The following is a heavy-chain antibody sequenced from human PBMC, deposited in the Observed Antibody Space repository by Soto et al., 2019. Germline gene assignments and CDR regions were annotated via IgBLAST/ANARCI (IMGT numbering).Heavy chain of an antibody. CDR2: INHSGST. V-gene: IGHV4-34*01. J-gene: IGHJ4*02. D-gene: IGHD6-19*01. Sequence: SETLSLTCAVYGGSFSGYYWSWIRQPPGKGLEWIGEINHSGSTNYNPSLKSRVTISVDTSKNQFSLKLSSVTAADTAVYYCARRGRGWYGNYFDYWGQGTLVTVSS. CDR3: ARRGRGWYGNYFDY. CDR1: GGSFSGYY.